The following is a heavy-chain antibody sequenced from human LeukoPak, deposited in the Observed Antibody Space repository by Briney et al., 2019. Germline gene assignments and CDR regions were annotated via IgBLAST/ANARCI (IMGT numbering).Heavy chain of an antibody. CDR1: GGYISSYY. D-gene: IGHD5-24*01. Sequence: PSETLSLTCTVSGGYISSYYWSWIRQPPGKGLEWIGYIYYSGSTNYNPSLKSRVTISVDTSENQFSLKLSSVTAADTAVYYCARGSRDGYNELHFDYWGQGTLVTVSS. CDR2: IYYSGST. CDR3: ARGSRDGYNELHFDY. J-gene: IGHJ4*02. V-gene: IGHV4-59*01.